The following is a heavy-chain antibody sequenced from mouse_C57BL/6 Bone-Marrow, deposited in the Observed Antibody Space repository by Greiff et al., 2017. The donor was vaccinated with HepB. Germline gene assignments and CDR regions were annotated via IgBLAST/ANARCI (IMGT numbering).Heavy chain of an antibody. CDR1: GYAFTNYL. CDR3: ARRWLLLHFDY. CDR2: INPGSGGT. V-gene: IGHV1-54*01. J-gene: IGHJ2*01. Sequence: VQLQQSGAELVRPGPSVKVSCNASGYAFTNYLIEWVKQRPGQGLEWIGVINPGSGGTNYNEKFKGKATLTADKSSSTAYMQLSSLTSEDSAVYFCARRWLLLHFDYWGQGTTLTVSS. D-gene: IGHD2-3*01.